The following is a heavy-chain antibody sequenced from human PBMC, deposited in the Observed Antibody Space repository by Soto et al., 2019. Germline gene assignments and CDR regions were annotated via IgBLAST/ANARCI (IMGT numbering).Heavy chain of an antibody. CDR3: AREWSAAGHFYGMDV. Sequence: SVKVSCKASGGTFSSYAISWVRQAPGQGLEWMGGIIPIFGTANCAQKFRGRLTLTRDKSMRAVYMKLSNLRPDDSAVYYCAREWSAAGHFYGMDVWGQGTTVTVSS. CDR2: IIPIFGTA. CDR1: GGTFSSYA. D-gene: IGHD6-13*01. V-gene: IGHV1-69*05. J-gene: IGHJ6*02.